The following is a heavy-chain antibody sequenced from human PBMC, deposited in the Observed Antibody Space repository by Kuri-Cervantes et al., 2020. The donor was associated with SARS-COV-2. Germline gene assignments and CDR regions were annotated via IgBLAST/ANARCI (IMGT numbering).Heavy chain of an antibody. V-gene: IGHV3-30*04. CDR2: ISYDGSNK. J-gene: IGHJ4*02. Sequence: GESLKISCAASGFTISSYAMHWVRQATGKGLEWVAVISYDGSNKYYTDTVKGRFTIPRDNSKNTLYLNMNSLRAEVTAVYYCASDLGGYFEYWGQGTLVTVSS. D-gene: IGHD3-16*01. CDR3: ASDLGGYFEY. CDR1: GFTISSYA.